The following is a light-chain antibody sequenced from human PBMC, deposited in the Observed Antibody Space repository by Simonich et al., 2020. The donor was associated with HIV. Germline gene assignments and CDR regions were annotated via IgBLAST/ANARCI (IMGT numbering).Light chain of an antibody. Sequence: QSALTQPASVSGSPGQSITISCTGTSSDVGSYNLVSWYQQHPGKAPKRMIYEVTKRPSGVPDRFSGSKSGNTASLTISWLQAEDEADYYCSSYTSSDTGVFGGGTKLTVL. CDR2: EVT. CDR1: SSDVGSYNL. V-gene: IGLV2-14*02. J-gene: IGLJ2*01. CDR3: SSYTSSDTGV.